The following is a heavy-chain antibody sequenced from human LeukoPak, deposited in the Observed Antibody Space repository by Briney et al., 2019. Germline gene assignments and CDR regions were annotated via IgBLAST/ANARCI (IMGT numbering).Heavy chain of an antibody. Sequence: GGSLRLSCAASGFTFSSYAMSWVRQAPGKGLEWVSAISGSGGSTYYADSVKGRFTISRDNSKNTLYLQMNSLRAEDTAAYYCAKAPLYYYGSGSVPNYFDYWGQGTLVTVSS. V-gene: IGHV3-23*01. CDR3: AKAPLYYYGSGSVPNYFDY. CDR2: ISGSGGST. D-gene: IGHD3-10*01. J-gene: IGHJ4*02. CDR1: GFTFSSYA.